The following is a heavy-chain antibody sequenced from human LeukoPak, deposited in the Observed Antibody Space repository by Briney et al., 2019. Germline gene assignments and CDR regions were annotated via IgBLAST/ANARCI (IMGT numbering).Heavy chain of an antibody. J-gene: IGHJ4*02. V-gene: IGHV1-46*01. CDR3: ARLSRHYYDSSGYYSY. CDR2: INPSGGST. D-gene: IGHD3-22*01. Sequence: ASVKVSCKASGYTFTSYYMHWVRQAPGQGLEWMGIINPSGGSTSYAQKFQGRVTMTRDTSTSTVYMELSSLRSEDTAVYYCARLSRHYYDSSGYYSYWGQRTLVTVSS. CDR1: GYTFTSYY.